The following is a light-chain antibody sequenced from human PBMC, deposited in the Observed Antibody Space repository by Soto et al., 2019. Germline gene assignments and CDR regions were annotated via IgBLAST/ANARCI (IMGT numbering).Light chain of an antibody. J-gene: IGKJ1*01. CDR1: QSISSH. V-gene: IGKV3-15*01. Sequence: EIVMTQSTATLSVSPGETVTLSCRASQSISSHLVWYQQKPGQAPRLLIYRASTRATGIPARFSGGGSGTEFALTISSLQSEDFAVYYCQQYNKLRKFGQQTKLEIK. CDR2: RAS. CDR3: QQYNKLRK.